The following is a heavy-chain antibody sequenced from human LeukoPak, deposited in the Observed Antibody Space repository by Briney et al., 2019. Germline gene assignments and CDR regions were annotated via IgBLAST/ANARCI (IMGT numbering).Heavy chain of an antibody. D-gene: IGHD3-22*01. V-gene: IGHV3-33*01. Sequence: GGSLRLSCAASGFTFSSYGMHWVRQAPGKGLEWVAVIWYDGSNKYYADSVKGRFTISRDNSKNTLYRQMNSLRAEDTAVYYCARDTYYDSSGYYPGWGQGTLVTVSS. CDR2: IWYDGSNK. CDR3: ARDTYYDSSGYYPG. J-gene: IGHJ4*02. CDR1: GFTFSSYG.